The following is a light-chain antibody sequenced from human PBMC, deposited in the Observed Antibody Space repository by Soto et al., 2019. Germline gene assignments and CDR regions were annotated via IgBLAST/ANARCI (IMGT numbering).Light chain of an antibody. CDR1: SSNIGSSY. J-gene: IGLJ3*02. CDR2: RNN. V-gene: IGLV1-47*01. Sequence: QSVLTQQPSASGTPGQSVTISCSGSSSNIGSSYVYWYQQLPGTAPKLLIFRNNQRPSGVPDRFSGSKSGTSASLAISGPRSEDEADYYCATWDDSLSGGVFGGGTKLTVL. CDR3: ATWDDSLSGGV.